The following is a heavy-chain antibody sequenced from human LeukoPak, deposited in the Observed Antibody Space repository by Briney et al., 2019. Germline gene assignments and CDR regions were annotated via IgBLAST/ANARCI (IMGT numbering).Heavy chain of an antibody. V-gene: IGHV1-69*13. CDR2: IIPIFGTA. CDR1: GGTFSSYA. CDR3: ARRYCTGGVCPKGFSVYYYYYMDV. J-gene: IGHJ6*03. D-gene: IGHD2-8*02. Sequence: SVKVSCKASGGTFSSYAISWVRQAPGQGLEWMGGIIPIFGTANYAQKFQGRVTITADESTSTASMELSSLRSEDTAVYYCARRYCTGGVCPKGFSVYYYYYMDVWGKGTTVTVSS.